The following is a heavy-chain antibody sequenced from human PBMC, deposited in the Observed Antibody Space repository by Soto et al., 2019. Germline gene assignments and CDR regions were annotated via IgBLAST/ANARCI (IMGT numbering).Heavy chain of an antibody. Sequence: SETLSLTCTVSGGSVSSGSYYWSWIRQPPGKGLEWIGYIYYSGSTNYNPSLKSRVTISVDTSKNHFSLKLSSVTPADTAVYYCARARFCTSTSCYHYFDFWGQGTLVTVSS. CDR1: GGSVSSGSYY. V-gene: IGHV4-61*03. CDR2: IYYSGST. J-gene: IGHJ4*02. D-gene: IGHD2-2*01. CDR3: ARARFCTSTSCYHYFDF.